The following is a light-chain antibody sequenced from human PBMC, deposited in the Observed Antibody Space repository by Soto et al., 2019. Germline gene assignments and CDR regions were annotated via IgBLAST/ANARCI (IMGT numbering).Light chain of an antibody. V-gene: IGKV3-11*01. CDR2: DTS. CDR1: QSVTSY. Sequence: EIVLTQSPATLSLSPGERATLSCRASQSVTSYLAWYQQKPGQAPRLLIYDTSNRATGIPARFSGSGSGTDFTLTISSLEPEDFAVYYCQQPSSWPLTFTFGPGTKVDVK. CDR3: QQPSSWPLTFT. J-gene: IGKJ3*01.